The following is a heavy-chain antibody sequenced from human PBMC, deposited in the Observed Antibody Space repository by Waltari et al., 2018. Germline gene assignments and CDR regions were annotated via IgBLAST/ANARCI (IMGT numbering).Heavy chain of an antibody. V-gene: IGHV3-30-3*01. J-gene: IGHJ4*02. CDR3: ARGLYSVKWQFDY. CDR1: GFGFTTYA. CDR2: ISFDENGE. D-gene: IGHD5-12*01. Sequence: QVQVVESGGDVVQSGSSLRLSCTASGFGFTTYAMHWVRQAPGKGLAWGAMISFDENGEHYADAVKGRLTIARDNSKNTLYLQMTSLRGEDTALYHCARGLYSVKWQFDYWGRGTLVTVST.